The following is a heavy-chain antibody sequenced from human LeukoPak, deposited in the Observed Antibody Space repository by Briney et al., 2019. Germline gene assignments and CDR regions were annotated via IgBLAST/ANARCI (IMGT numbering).Heavy chain of an antibody. J-gene: IGHJ5*02. CDR2: MNPNSGNT. D-gene: IGHD3-10*01. Sequence: ASVKVSCKASGYTFTSYDINGVRQATGQGLERMGWMNPNSGNTGNAQKIQGRGTITKNTSISTAYMAVSSLTSEDTAVYYCARSGVGSGILFDPWGQGTLVIVSS. V-gene: IGHV1-8*03. CDR3: ARSGVGSGILFDP. CDR1: GYTFTSYD.